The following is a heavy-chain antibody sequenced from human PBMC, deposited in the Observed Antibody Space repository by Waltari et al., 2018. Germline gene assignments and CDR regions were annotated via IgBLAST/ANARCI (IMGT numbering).Heavy chain of an antibody. D-gene: IGHD6-19*01. CDR3: AKDRGGEQWLEYYFDY. V-gene: IGHV1-24*01. CDR2: FDPEDGET. CDR1: GYTLTELS. J-gene: IGHJ4*02. Sequence: QVQLVQSGAEVKKPGASVKVSCKVSGYTLTELSMHWVRQAPGKGLEWMGGFDPEDGETIYAQKFQGRVTMTEDTSTDTAYMELSSLRAEDTALYYCAKDRGGEQWLEYYFDYWGQGTLVTVSS.